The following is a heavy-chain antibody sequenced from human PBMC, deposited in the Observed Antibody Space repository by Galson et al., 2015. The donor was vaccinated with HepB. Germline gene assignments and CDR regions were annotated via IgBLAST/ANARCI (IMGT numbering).Heavy chain of an antibody. D-gene: IGHD2-21*01. V-gene: IGHV3-30*18. J-gene: IGHJ4*02. CDR3: VKEGGATFYFDS. Sequence: SLRLSCAVSGFTFSSYGMHWVRQAPGKGLEWVAVISYDGSNKRYADSVKGRFTMSRDNSQNTLYLQMSSLRAEDTAVYYCVKEGGATFYFDSWGQGTLVTVSS. CDR1: GFTFSSYG. CDR2: ISYDGSNK.